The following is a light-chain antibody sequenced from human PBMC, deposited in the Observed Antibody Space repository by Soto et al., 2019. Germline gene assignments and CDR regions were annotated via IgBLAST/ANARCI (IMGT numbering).Light chain of an antibody. CDR1: QSVSHK. CDR3: QQYNDWPRT. CDR2: GAS. J-gene: IGKJ1*01. Sequence: EMVMTQSPATLSVSPGERATLSCRASQSVSHKLAWYQQKPGQAPRLLIYGASTRATGSPDRFSASGSATEFTLTISSLLSEDFAVYYCQQYNDWPRTFGQGTKVDIK. V-gene: IGKV3-15*01.